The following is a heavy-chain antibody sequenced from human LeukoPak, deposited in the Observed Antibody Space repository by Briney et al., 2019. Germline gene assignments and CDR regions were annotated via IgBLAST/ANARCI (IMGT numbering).Heavy chain of an antibody. D-gene: IGHD5-18*01. CDR2: ISSGSTYT. V-gene: IGHV3-11*06. CDR3: ARLTVDTADISYLDY. Sequence: QAQLVESGGGLVKPGGSLRLSCAASGFTFSDYYMSWIRQAPGKGLEWVSYISSGSTYTNYADSVQGRFTISRDNAKNSLYLQMNSLRAEDTAVYYCARLTVDTADISYLDYWGQGTLVTVSS. J-gene: IGHJ4*02. CDR1: GFTFSDYY.